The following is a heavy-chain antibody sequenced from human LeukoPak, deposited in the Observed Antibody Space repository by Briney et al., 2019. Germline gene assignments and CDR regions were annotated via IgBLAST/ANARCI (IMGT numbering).Heavy chain of an antibody. CDR3: ARGSITIFGLVTL. CDR1: GFTFSNYE. Sequence: GGSLRLPCAASGFTFSNYEMKWVRQAPGKGLEWVSYISSSGSTIYYADSVKGRFTISRDNAKNSLYLQMNSLRVEDTAVYYCARGSITIFGLVTLWGQGTLVTVSS. D-gene: IGHD3-3*01. J-gene: IGHJ4*02. V-gene: IGHV3-48*03. CDR2: ISSSGSTI.